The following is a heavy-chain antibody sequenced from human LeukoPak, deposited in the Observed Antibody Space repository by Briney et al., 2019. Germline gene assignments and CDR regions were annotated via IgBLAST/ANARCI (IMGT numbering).Heavy chain of an antibody. Sequence: GGSLRLSCAASGFTVSSNYMSWVRQAPGKELEWVSVIYSGGSTYYADSVKGRFTISRDNSKNTLYLQMNSLRAEDTAVYYCARGDYVWGSYRSSGSDWGQGTLVTVSS. V-gene: IGHV3-66*01. D-gene: IGHD3-16*02. CDR1: GFTVSSNY. CDR2: IYSGGST. CDR3: ARGDYVWGSYRSSGSD. J-gene: IGHJ4*02.